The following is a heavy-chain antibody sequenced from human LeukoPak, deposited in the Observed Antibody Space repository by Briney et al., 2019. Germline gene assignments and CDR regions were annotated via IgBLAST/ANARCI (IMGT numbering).Heavy chain of an antibody. D-gene: IGHD2-15*01. CDR2: VFYSGNT. Sequence: SETLSLTCTVSGAYIATSSSYWSWVRQPPGKGLEWIGSVFYSGNTYYNPSLRGRVSISVDTSQNQFSLKPSSVTAADTAVYYCARGGGGYDYWGQGTLVTVSS. CDR1: GAYIATSSSY. CDR3: ARGGGGYDY. J-gene: IGHJ4*02. V-gene: IGHV4-39*07.